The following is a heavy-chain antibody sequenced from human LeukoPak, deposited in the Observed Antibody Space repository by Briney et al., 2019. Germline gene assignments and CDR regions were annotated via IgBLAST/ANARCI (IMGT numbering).Heavy chain of an antibody. CDR3: ARGVGAIGVDY. Sequence: GASVKVACKASGGTFSSYAISWVRQAPGQGLEWMGGIIPIFGTANYAQKFQGRVTITADESTSTAYMELSSLRSEDTAVYYCARGVGAIGVDYWGQGTLVTVSS. CDR1: GGTFSSYA. J-gene: IGHJ4*02. CDR2: IIPIFGTA. V-gene: IGHV1-69*13. D-gene: IGHD1-26*01.